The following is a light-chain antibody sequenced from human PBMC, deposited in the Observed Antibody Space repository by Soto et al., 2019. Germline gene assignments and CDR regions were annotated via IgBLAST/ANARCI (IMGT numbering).Light chain of an antibody. V-gene: IGKV3-20*01. J-gene: IGKJ4*01. CDR1: QSVSSSY. CDR3: QQYGSSPPT. Sequence: EIVLTQSPGTLSLSPGERATLSCRASQSVSSSYLAWYQQKPGQAPRLLIYGASSRATGIPDRFSGSGSGTDFTLTISRLEPEDFAVDYCQQYGSSPPTCGGGTKVELK. CDR2: GAS.